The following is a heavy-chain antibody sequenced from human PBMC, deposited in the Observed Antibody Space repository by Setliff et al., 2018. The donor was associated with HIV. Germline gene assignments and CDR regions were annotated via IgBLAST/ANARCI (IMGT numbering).Heavy chain of an antibody. CDR2: IIPIFGSI. V-gene: IGHV1-69*05. CDR3: ARDHQTMLWLDY. Sequence: ASMKVSCKASGYTFTSYGISWVRQAPGQGLEWMGGIIPIFGSINYAQKFQGRVTITTDESTSTAYTELSSLRSEDTAVYYCARDHQTMLWLDYWGQGTLVTVSS. CDR1: GYTFTSYG. J-gene: IGHJ4*02. D-gene: IGHD2-21*01.